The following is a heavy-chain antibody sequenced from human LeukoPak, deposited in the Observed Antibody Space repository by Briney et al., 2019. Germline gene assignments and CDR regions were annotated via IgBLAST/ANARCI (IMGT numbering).Heavy chain of an antibody. J-gene: IGHJ4*02. V-gene: IGHV4-30-4*08. CDR2: IYYSGST. CDR3: ARGDQQLRGLAYDY. D-gene: IGHD6-13*01. CDR1: GGSISSGDYY. Sequence: PSETLSLTCTVSGGSISSGDYYWSWIRQPPGKGLEWIGYIYYSGSTYYNPSLKSRVTISVDTSKNQFSLKLSSVTAADTAVYYCARGDQQLRGLAYDYWGQGTLVTVSS.